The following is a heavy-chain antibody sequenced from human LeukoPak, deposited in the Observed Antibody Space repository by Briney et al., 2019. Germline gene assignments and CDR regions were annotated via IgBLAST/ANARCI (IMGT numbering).Heavy chain of an antibody. V-gene: IGHV1-8*03. CDR2: MNPNSGNT. J-gene: IGHJ5*02. Sequence: ASVKVSCKASGYTFTSYDINWVRQATGQGPEWMGWMNPNSGNTGYAQKFQGRVTITRNTSISTAYMELSSLRSEDTAVYYCARGLYCSSTSCYISWFDPWGQGTLVTVSS. D-gene: IGHD2-2*02. CDR3: ARGLYCSSTSCYISWFDP. CDR1: GYTFTSYD.